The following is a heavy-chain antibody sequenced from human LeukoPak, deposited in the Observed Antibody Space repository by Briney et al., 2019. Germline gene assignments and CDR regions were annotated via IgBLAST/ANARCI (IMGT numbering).Heavy chain of an antibody. V-gene: IGHV4-34*01. D-gene: IGHD2-15*01. Sequence: SETLCLTCAVYGGSFSGYYWSWIRQPPGKGLEWIGEINHSGSTNYNPSLKSRVTISVDTSKNQFSLKLSSVTAADTAVYYCARGLLPIDEHAFDIWGQGTMLTVSP. CDR3: ARGLLPIDEHAFDI. CDR1: GGSFSGYY. CDR2: INHSGST. J-gene: IGHJ3*02.